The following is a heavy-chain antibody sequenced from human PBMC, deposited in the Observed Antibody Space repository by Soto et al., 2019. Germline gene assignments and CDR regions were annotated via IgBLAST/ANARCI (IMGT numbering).Heavy chain of an antibody. Sequence: DVQLVESGGGLVQPGGSLKLCCAASGFTFSGSAVHWVRQASEKGLEWVGHIRSKANSYATAYVVSVKGRFTISRDDSRNTAYLPMNRLKTDDRAVYYCARAVDCFGSGYPHELEYWCQGTVVTISS. D-gene: IGHD2-21*02. CDR3: ARAVDCFGSGYPHELEY. CDR1: GFTFSGSA. V-gene: IGHV3-73*02. CDR2: IRSKANSYAT. J-gene: IGHJ4*02.